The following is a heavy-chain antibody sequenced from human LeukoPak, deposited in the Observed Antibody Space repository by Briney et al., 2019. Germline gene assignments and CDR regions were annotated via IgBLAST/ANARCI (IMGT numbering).Heavy chain of an antibody. CDR3: ARGAPVAGVDY. V-gene: IGHV4-34*01. D-gene: IGHD6-19*01. CDR2: INHSGST. CDR1: GGSFSGYY. J-gene: IGHJ4*02. Sequence: SETLSLTCAVYGGSFSGYYWSWIRQPPGKGLEWIGEINHSGSTNYNPSLKSRVTISVDTSKNQFSLKLSSVTAADTAVYYCARGAPVAGVDYWGQETLVTVSS.